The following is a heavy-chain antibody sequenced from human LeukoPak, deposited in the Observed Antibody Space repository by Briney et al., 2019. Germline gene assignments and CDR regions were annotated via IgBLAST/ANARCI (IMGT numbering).Heavy chain of an antibody. Sequence: GGSLRLSCAASGFTFSNYWMSWVRQAPGIGLEWVAKIKEDGSEEDYLDSVKGRFTISRDNAKNSLNLQMDSLTADDTALYYCARAGRDSEYHYFDYWGQGALLTVSS. V-gene: IGHV3-7*04. CDR2: IKEDGSEE. CDR1: GFTFSNYW. J-gene: IGHJ4*02. D-gene: IGHD2/OR15-2a*01. CDR3: ARAGRDSEYHYFDY.